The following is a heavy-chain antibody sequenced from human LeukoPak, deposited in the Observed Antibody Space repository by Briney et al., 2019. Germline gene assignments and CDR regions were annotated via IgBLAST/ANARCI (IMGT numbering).Heavy chain of an antibody. CDR3: ARERMVRGVITRVY. D-gene: IGHD3-10*01. V-gene: IGHV4-34*01. CDR1: GGSFSGYY. CDR2: INHSGST. Sequence: SETLSLTCAVSGGSFSGYYWSWIRQPPGKGLEWIGEINHSGSTNYNPSLKSRVTISVDTSKNQFSLKLSSVTAADTAVYYCARERMVRGVITRVYWGQGTLVTVSS. J-gene: IGHJ4*02.